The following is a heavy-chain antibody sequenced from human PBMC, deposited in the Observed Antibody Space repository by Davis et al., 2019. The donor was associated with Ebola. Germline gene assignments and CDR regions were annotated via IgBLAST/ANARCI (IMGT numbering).Heavy chain of an antibody. CDR1: GYTFTSYY. J-gene: IGHJ4*02. CDR3: AKDIAPATPYYFDY. CDR2: INPSGGST. Sequence: ASVKVSCKASGYTFTSYYMHWVRQAPGQGLEWMGIINPSGGSTSYAQKFQGRVTMTRDTSTSTVYMELSSLRAEDTALYYCAKDIAPATPYYFDYWGQGTLVTVSS. D-gene: IGHD6-13*01. V-gene: IGHV1-46*01.